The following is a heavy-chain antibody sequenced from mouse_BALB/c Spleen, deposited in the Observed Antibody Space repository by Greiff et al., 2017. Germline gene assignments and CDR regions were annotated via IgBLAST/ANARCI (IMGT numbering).Heavy chain of an antibody. CDR2: IDPENGNT. D-gene: IGHD2-1*01. V-gene: IGHV14-1*02. J-gene: IGHJ3*01. CDR3: ATLYYGNYGFAY. CDR1: GFNIKDYY. Sequence: EVQGVESGAELVRPGALVKLSCKASGFNIKDYYMHWVKQRPEQGLEWIGWIDPENGNTIYDPKFQGKASITADTSSNTAYLQLSSLTSEDTAVYYCATLYYGNYGFAYWGQGTLVTVSA.